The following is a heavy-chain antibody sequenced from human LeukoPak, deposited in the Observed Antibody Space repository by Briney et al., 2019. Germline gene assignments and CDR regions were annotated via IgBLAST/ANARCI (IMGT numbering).Heavy chain of an antibody. CDR2: INPNGGDT. D-gene: IGHD1-1*01. J-gene: IGHJ4*02. CDR3: ARVHDLTGLLY. CDR1: GYTFTDYF. V-gene: IGHV1-2*02. Sequence: GASVKVSCKASGYTFTDYFMHWVRQAPGQGLEWMAWINPNGGDTKYAQKFQGRVTVTRDTSISTVYMELSSLTSDDTAVYYCARVHDLTGLLYWGQGTLVTVSS.